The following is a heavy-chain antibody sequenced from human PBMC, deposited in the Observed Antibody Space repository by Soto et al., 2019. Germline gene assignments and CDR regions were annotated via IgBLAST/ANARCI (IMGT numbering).Heavy chain of an antibody. CDR2: ISGSGGST. Sequence: VQLLESGGGLVQPGGSLRLSCAASGFTFSSYAMSWVRQAPGKGLEWVSAISGSGGSTYYADSVKGRFTISRDNSKNTLYLQMNSLRAEDTAVYYCAKDQTVRGVIIIWAAYFDYWGQGTLVTVSS. D-gene: IGHD3-10*01. V-gene: IGHV3-23*01. CDR1: GFTFSSYA. CDR3: AKDQTVRGVIIIWAAYFDY. J-gene: IGHJ4*02.